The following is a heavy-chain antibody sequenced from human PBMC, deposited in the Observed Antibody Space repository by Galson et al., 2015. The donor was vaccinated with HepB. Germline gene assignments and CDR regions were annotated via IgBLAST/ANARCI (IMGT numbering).Heavy chain of an antibody. CDR3: AKGGEAAADTNSIDV. V-gene: IGHV3-23*01. CDR1: GFTFSSNS. J-gene: IGHJ6*02. D-gene: IGHD6-13*01. Sequence: SLRLSCAASGFTFSSNSMNWVRQAPAKGLEWVSSISGGGTTTYYADSMKGRFTMSRDNSKNTVYLQMNSLRVEHTALYYCAKGGEAAADTNSIDVWGQGTAVT. CDR2: ISGGGTTT.